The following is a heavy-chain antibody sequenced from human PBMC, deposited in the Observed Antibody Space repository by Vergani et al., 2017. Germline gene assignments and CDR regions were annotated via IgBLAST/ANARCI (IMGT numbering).Heavy chain of an antibody. CDR3: ARRGPGGPEGGYYYYYGMDV. J-gene: IGHJ6*02. Sequence: EVQLVQSGAEVKKPGESLKISCKGSGYSFTSYWIGWVRQMPGKGLEWMGIIYPGDSDTRYSPSFQGKVTISADKSISTAYLQWSSLKASDTAMYYWARRGPGGPEGGYYYYYGMDVWGQGTTVTVSS. CDR1: GYSFTSYW. D-gene: IGHD1-14*01. V-gene: IGHV5-51*03. CDR2: IYPGDSDT.